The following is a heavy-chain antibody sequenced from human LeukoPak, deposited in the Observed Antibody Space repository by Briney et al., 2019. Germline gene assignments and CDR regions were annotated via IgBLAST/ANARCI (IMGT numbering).Heavy chain of an antibody. CDR2: VSGGGAKR. CDR1: GFIFDNFA. Sequence: GGSLRLSCSASGFIFDNFAMNRVRQAPGKGLEWVSYVSGGGAKRHYSASVKGRFTISRDNSKDTLYLEMNSLRAEDTAMYYCAKCSANYYNDAFDVWGRGTMVTVSS. CDR3: AKCSANYYNDAFDV. D-gene: IGHD3-10*02. J-gene: IGHJ3*01. V-gene: IGHV3-23*01.